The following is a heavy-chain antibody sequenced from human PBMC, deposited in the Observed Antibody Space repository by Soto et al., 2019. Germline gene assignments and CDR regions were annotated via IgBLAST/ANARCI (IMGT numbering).Heavy chain of an antibody. J-gene: IGHJ6*02. V-gene: IGHV3-64D*06. CDR3: VNGEEQWLVPPMDV. CDR2: ISSNGGST. Sequence: GGSLRLSCSASGFTFSSYAMRWVRQAPGKGLEYVSAISSNGGSTYYADSVKGRFTISRDNSKNTLYLQMSSLRAEDTAVYYCVNGEEQWLVPPMDVWRQGTTVTVSS. CDR1: GFTFSSYA. D-gene: IGHD6-19*01.